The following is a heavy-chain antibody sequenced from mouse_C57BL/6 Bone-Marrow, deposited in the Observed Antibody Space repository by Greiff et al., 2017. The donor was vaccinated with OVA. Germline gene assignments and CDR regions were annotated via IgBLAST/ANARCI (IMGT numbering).Heavy chain of an antibody. D-gene: IGHD1-1*02. CDR2: INPNNGGT. J-gene: IGHJ4*01. V-gene: IGHV1-18*01. CDR3: ARSGDYGNYYAMDY. CDR1: GYTFTDYN. Sequence: EVQVVESGPELVKPGASVKIPCKASGYTFTDYNMDWVKQSHGKSLEWIGDINPNNGGTIYNQKFKGKATLTVDKSSSTAYMELRSLTSEDTAVYYCARSGDYGNYYAMDYWGQGTSVTVSS.